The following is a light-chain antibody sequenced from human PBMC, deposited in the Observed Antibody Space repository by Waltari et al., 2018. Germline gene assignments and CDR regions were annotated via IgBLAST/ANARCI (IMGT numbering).Light chain of an antibody. V-gene: IGKV2-30*02. CDR1: QSLVHRDGNTD. CDR3: MQGTHWPPT. J-gene: IGKJ5*01. Sequence: DVVMTQSPLSLPVTLGQPASISCRSTQSLVHRDGNTDLNWFHQRPGQSPRCLIYKVSDRDSGVPDRFSGSGSGTDFTLKISRVEAEDVGVYYCMQGTHWPPTFGRGTRLEIQ. CDR2: KVS.